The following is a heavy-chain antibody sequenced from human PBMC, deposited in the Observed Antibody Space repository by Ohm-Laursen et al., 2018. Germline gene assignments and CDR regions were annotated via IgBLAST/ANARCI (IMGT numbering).Heavy chain of an antibody. CDR3: ASGEGYSSARGDWYFDL. V-gene: IGHV1-69*01. CDR1: GGTFSSYA. D-gene: IGHD6-19*01. CDR2: IIPIFGTA. J-gene: IGHJ2*01. Sequence: SSVKVSCKASGGTFSSYAISWVRQAPGQGLEWMGGIIPIFGTANYAQKFQGRVTITADESTSTAYMELSSLRSEDTAVYYCASGEGYSSARGDWYFDLWGRGTLVTVSS.